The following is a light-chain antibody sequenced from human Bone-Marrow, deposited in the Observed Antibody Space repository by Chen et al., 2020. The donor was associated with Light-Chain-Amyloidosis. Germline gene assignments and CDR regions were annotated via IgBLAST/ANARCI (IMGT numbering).Light chain of an antibody. V-gene: IGLV2-14*01. CDR3: SSYTITNTLV. J-gene: IGLJ1*01. Sequence: QSALTQPASVSRSPGPSITIHCTGTSSDGGGDNHVSWYQQHPDKSPKLMIYEVTNRPSWVPERFSGAKSDNTASLTISGLQTEDEADYFCSSYTITNTLVFGSGTRVTVL. CDR2: EVT. CDR1: SSDGGGDNH.